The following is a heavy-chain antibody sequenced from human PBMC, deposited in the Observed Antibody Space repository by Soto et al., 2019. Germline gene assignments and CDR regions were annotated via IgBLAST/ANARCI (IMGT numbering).Heavy chain of an antibody. Sequence: ASVKVSCKASGYTFTSYAMRWVRQAPGQRLEWMGWINASSGDTKYAQKFQGRVTITRDTSTSTAYMELNRLRLDDTAMYYCARGRCSVASCAGFDYWGQGTLVTVSS. D-gene: IGHD2-15*01. V-gene: IGHV1-3*01. CDR1: GYTFTSYA. CDR2: INASSGDT. J-gene: IGHJ4*02. CDR3: ARGRCSVASCAGFDY.